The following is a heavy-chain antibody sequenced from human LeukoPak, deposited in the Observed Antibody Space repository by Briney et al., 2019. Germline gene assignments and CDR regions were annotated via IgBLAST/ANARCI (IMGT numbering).Heavy chain of an antibody. CDR3: AKDYYRGQYCSGGRCYSLGLDAFDI. CDR2: IRHDGSNK. CDR1: GFTFSSYG. J-gene: IGHJ3*02. D-gene: IGHD2-15*01. V-gene: IGHV3-30*02. Sequence: GGSLRLSSAASGFTFSSYGMHWVRHAPGKGLEWVAFIRHDGSNKYYADSVKGRFTISRDNSKNTLYLQMNSLIAEDTAVYYCAKDYYRGQYCSGGRCYSLGLDAFDIWGQGTMVTVSS.